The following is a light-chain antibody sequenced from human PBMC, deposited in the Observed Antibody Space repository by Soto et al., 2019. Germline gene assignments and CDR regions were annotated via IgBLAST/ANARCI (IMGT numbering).Light chain of an antibody. J-gene: IGKJ5*01. CDR1: HSVSSSY. Sequence: EIVLTQSPGTLSLSPGERATLSCGASHSVSSSYLAWYQRKPGQAPSPLIYGASSRATGIPDRFSGSGSGTDFTLTISRLEPEDFAVYYCQQYGSSPPITFGQGTRLEIK. V-gene: IGKV3-20*01. CDR2: GAS. CDR3: QQYGSSPPIT.